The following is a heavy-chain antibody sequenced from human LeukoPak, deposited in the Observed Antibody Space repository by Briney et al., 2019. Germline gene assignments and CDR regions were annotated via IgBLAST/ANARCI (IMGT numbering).Heavy chain of an antibody. J-gene: IGHJ4*02. V-gene: IGHV1-69*05. CDR2: IIPIFGTA. D-gene: IGHD1-26*01. CDR3: ANTQRELLHFDY. Sequence: ASVKVSCKASGGTFSSYAISWVRQAPGQGLEWMGGIIPIFGTANYAQKFQGRVTITTDESTSTAYMELSSLRSEVTAVYYCANTQRELLHFDYWGQGTLVTVSS. CDR1: GGTFSSYA.